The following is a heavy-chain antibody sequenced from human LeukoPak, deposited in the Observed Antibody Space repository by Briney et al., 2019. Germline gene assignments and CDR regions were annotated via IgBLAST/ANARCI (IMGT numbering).Heavy chain of an antibody. CDR2: ISSSGNTI. CDR1: EFTFTSYE. D-gene: IGHD6-6*01. V-gene: IGHV3-48*03. J-gene: IGHJ3*02. CDR3: ARGPSIAARYDAFDI. Sequence: GGSLGLSCAASEFTFTSYELNWVRQAPGKGLEWVSYISSSGNTISYADSVKGRFTISRDNAKNSLYLQVISLRAEDTAVYYCARGPSIAARYDAFDIWGQGTMVTVSS.